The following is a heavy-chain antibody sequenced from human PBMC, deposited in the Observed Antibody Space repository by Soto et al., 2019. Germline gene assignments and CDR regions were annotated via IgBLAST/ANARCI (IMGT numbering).Heavy chain of an antibody. J-gene: IGHJ4*02. V-gene: IGHV3-23*01. CDR3: ATVHSTSRSFDY. CDR2: TGYSRLTT. D-gene: IGHD6-6*01. Sequence: GGSRRLSCAASGLNFSILAMSWVRRAPGKGLEWVSTTGYSRLTTYYADSVKGRFTVSRDNSKNTLDLQMSSLRAEDTAVYYCATVHSTSRSFDYWGQGTLVTVSS. CDR1: GLNFSILA.